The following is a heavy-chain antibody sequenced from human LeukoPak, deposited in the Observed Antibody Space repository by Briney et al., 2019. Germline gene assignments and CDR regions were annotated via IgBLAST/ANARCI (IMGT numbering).Heavy chain of an antibody. CDR2: IRYDGSNK. J-gene: IGHJ4*02. CDR3: ARGGSH. Sequence: QAGGSLRLSCAASGFTFSSYGMHWVRQAPGKGLGWVAFIRYDGSNKYYADSVKGRFTISRDNSKNTVYQQMNSLRAEDTAVYYCARGGSHWGQGTLVTVSS. D-gene: IGHD3-16*01. V-gene: IGHV3-30*02. CDR1: GFTFSSYG.